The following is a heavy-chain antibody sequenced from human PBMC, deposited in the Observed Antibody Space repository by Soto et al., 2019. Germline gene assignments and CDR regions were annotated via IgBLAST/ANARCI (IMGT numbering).Heavy chain of an antibody. V-gene: IGHV1-18*04. D-gene: IGHD3-10*01. J-gene: IGHJ5*02. CDR1: GYTFSLYG. CDR3: ARDLGGASGLDP. Sequence: XSVKVSFNASGYTFSLYGINLVRHAPGQGLEWMGWMNTYTGITNYAQRFQGRVTMTTDTSTTTAYMEVKRLRSDDTAVYYCARDLGGASGLDPWGQGTLVTVSS. CDR2: MNTYTGIT.